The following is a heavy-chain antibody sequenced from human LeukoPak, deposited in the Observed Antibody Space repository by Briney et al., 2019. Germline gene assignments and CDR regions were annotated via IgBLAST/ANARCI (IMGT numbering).Heavy chain of an antibody. V-gene: IGHV4-59*08. J-gene: IGHJ5*02. CDR1: GGSISSYY. D-gene: IGHD5/OR15-5a*01. CDR2: IFDSGST. Sequence: KPSETLSLTCTVSGGSISSYYWSWVRQPPGKGLEWIGFIFDSGSTNYNPSLKSRVTISVDSSKNQFSLKLSSVTAADTAVYYCARRVSAGWFDPWGQGTLVTDSS. CDR3: ARRVSAGWFDP.